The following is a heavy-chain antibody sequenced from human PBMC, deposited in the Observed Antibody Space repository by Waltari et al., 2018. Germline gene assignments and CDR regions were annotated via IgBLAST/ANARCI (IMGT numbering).Heavy chain of an antibody. D-gene: IGHD6-13*01. Sequence: QVQLVQSGAEVKKPGASVKVSCKASGYTFTGYYMPWFRPAPGQGLEWMGRINPNSGGTNYAQKFQGRVTMTRDTSISTAYMELSRLRSDDTAVYYCARGTAAARIAADYWGQGTLVTVSS. CDR1: GYTFTGYY. CDR3: ARGTAAARIAADY. CDR2: INPNSGGT. V-gene: IGHV1-2*06. J-gene: IGHJ4*02.